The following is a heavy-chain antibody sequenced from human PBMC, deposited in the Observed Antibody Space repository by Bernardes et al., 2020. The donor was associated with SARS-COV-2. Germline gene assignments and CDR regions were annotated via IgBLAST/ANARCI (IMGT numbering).Heavy chain of an antibody. J-gene: IGHJ4*02. CDR1: GGSISSGGYY. V-gene: IGHV4-31*03. Sequence: SETLSLTCTVSGGSISSGGYYWSWIRQHPGKGLEWIGYIYYSGSTYYNPSLKSRVTISVDTSKNQFSLKLSSVTAADTAVYYCARSRRITIFGVVRAIDCWGQRSLGTVFS. D-gene: IGHD3-3*01. CDR2: IYYSGST. CDR3: ARSRRITIFGVVRAIDC.